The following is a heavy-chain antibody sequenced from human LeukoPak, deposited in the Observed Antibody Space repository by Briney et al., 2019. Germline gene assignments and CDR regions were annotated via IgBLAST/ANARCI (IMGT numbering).Heavy chain of an antibody. CDR3: ARGVGARVSSWFDP. CDR2: IYHSGST. V-gene: IGHV4-30-2*01. J-gene: IGHJ5*02. CDR1: GGSISSGGYS. D-gene: IGHD1-26*01. Sequence: SQTLSLTCAVSGGSISSGGYSWSWIRQPPGTGLEWIGYIYHSGSTYYNPSLKSRVTISVDRSKNQFSLKLGSVTAADTAVYYCARGVGARVSSWFDPWGQGTLVTVSS.